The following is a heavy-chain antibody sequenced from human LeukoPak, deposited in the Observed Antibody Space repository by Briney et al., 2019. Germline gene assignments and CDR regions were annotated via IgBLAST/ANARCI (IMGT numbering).Heavy chain of an antibody. CDR2: IYYSGST. J-gene: IGHJ6*03. V-gene: IGHV4-59*01. D-gene: IGHD3-16*01. Sequence: SETLSLTCTVSGGSISSYYWSWIRQPPGKGLEWIGYIYYSGSTSYNPSLKSRVTISVDTSKNQFSLKLSSVTAADTAVYYCARGFWGYYMDVWGKGTTVTVSS. CDR1: GGSISSYY. CDR3: ARGFWGYYMDV.